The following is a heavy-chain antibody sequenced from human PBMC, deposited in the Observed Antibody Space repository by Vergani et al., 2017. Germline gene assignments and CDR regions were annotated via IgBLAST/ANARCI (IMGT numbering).Heavy chain of an antibody. CDR1: GFTLSSHA. CDR3: ARSGYCAHGVCSMTYYYYMDV. Sequence: QVQLEESGGGVVQPGRSLRLSCAGSGFTLSSHAMHWVRQAPGKGLEWVAFIWYDGSKEYYADSVKGRFTISRDNSKNTLYLQMNNLRAADTAVYSCARSGYCAHGVCSMTYYYYMDVWGKGTAVTVSS. J-gene: IGHJ6*03. CDR2: IWYDGSKE. D-gene: IGHD2-8*01. V-gene: IGHV3-33*01.